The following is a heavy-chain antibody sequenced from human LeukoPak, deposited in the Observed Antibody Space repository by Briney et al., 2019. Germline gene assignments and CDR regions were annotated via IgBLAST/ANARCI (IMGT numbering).Heavy chain of an antibody. CDR1: GYIFSNYW. CDR2: IYPVDSDT. J-gene: IGHJ2*01. CDR3: ARLGAIVVVPDAMPDWYCDL. V-gene: IGHV5-51*01. Sequence: GGSLKNSFKRSGYIFSNYWIGWVGQMPRKRLEWVGVIYPVDSDTIYSPSFQGQVTISADKSITTAHLQWSSLKPSDTAMYYCARLGAIVVVPDAMPDWYCDLWGRGTLVTVSS. D-gene: IGHD2-2*01.